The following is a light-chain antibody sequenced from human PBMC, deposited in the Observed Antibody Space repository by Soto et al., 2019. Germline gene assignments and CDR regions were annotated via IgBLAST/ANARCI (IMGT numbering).Light chain of an antibody. CDR1: QRVSGW. V-gene: IGKV1-5*03. J-gene: IGKJ1*01. CDR3: QQHYVYWT. Sequence: DIQMTQSPSTLSASVGDRVTITCRASQRVSGWLAWYQQKPGKAPKLPIYKASSLESGIPSRFSGSRFGTEFTLTISTLPPDDFATYDCQQHYVYWTFGRGTKVEVK. CDR2: KAS.